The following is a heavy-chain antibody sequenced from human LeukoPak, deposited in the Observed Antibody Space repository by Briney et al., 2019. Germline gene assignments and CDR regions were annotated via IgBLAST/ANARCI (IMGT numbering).Heavy chain of an antibody. J-gene: IGHJ4*02. CDR1: GFTFSSYW. Sequence: GGSLRLSCAASGFTFSSYWMGWVRQAPGKGLEWVAVIWYDGSNKYYADSVKGRFTISRDNSKNMLYLQMNSLRAGDTAVYYCARNSLGGTAYYFDYWGQGTLVTVSS. CDR2: IWYDGSNK. D-gene: IGHD4-23*01. CDR3: ARNSLGGTAYYFDY. V-gene: IGHV3-33*08.